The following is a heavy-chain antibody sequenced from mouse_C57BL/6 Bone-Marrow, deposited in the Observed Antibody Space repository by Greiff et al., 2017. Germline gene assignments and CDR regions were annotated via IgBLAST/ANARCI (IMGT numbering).Heavy chain of an antibody. Sequence: QVQLQQPGAELVRPGASVTLSCKASGYTFTDYEMHWVKQTPVHGLEWIGAIDPETGGTAYNQKFKGKAILTADKSSSTAYMELRSLTSEDSAVYYCTRSVCSWFAYWGQGTLVTVSA. CDR2: IDPETGGT. CDR1: GYTFTDYE. J-gene: IGHJ3*01. V-gene: IGHV1-15*01. CDR3: TRSVCSWFAY.